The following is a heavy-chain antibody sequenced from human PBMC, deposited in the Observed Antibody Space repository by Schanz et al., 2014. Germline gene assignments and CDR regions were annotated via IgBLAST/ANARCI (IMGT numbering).Heavy chain of an antibody. Sequence: EMQLLESGGGLIQPGGSLRLSCAASGFTFSTHAMSWVRQAPGKGLEWVSSISGDHRNTFYADSVKGRFTISRDNSKNTLYLLMNSLRAEDTAVYYCAKDLISGWSGFDYWGQGTLVTVSS. J-gene: IGHJ4*02. CDR2: ISGDHRNT. D-gene: IGHD6-19*01. CDR3: AKDLISGWSGFDY. V-gene: IGHV3-23*01. CDR1: GFTFSTHA.